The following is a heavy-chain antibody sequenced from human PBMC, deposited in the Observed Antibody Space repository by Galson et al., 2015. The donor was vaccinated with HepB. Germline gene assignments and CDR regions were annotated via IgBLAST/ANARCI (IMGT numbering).Heavy chain of an antibody. D-gene: IGHD6-19*01. Sequence: SLRLSCAASGFTFSSYAMSWVRQAPGKGLEWVSAISGSGGSTHYADSVKGRFTISRDNSKNTLYLQMNSLRAEDTAVYYCAKDYGGWYVDHWYFDLWGRGTLVTVSS. CDR2: ISGSGGST. V-gene: IGHV3-23*01. CDR3: AKDYGGWYVDHWYFDL. J-gene: IGHJ2*01. CDR1: GFTFSSYA.